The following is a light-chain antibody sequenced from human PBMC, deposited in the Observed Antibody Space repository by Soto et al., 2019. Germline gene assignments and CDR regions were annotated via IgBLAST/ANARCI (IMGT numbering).Light chain of an antibody. CDR2: GAS. V-gene: IGKV3-20*01. CDR3: QQYGSSPYT. CDR1: QSVSSSY. Sequence: EIVLTQSPGTLSLSPGERATLSCRASQSVSSSYLAWYQQKPGQAPRLLIYGASSRATGIPDRFSGSGSGTDFTLTISRLEPEVFAVYYCQQYGSSPYTFGQETKLEIK. J-gene: IGKJ2*01.